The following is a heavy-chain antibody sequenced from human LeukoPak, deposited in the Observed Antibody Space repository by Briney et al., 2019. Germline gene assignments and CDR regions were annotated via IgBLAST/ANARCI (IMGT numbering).Heavy chain of an antibody. CDR2: INPNSGGT. V-gene: IGHV1-2*02. J-gene: IGHJ4*02. CDR3: ARDKDSSGWSTIDY. D-gene: IGHD6-19*01. Sequence: ASVKVSCKASGYTFTSYGISWVRQAPGQGLEWMGWINPNSGGTNYAQKFQGRVTMTRDTSISTAYMELSRLRSDGTAVYYCARDKDSSGWSTIDYWGQGTLVTVSS. CDR1: GYTFTSYG.